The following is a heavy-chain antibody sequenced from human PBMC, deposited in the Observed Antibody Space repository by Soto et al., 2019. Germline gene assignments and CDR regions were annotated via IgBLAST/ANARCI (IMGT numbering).Heavy chain of an antibody. J-gene: IGHJ4*02. CDR3: AKATRGGAATLIRDY. D-gene: IGHD6-13*01. CDR1: GFTLSIYA. V-gene: IGHV3-23*01. Sequence: EVQLLESGGGLVQPGGSLRLSCAAAGFTLSIYAMSWVRQAPGKGLEWVSAISGSGGRTYYADSVKGRFTISRDNSKNTLYLQMNSPRADDTAVYYCAKATRGGAATLIRDYWGQGTLVTVSS. CDR2: ISGSGGRT.